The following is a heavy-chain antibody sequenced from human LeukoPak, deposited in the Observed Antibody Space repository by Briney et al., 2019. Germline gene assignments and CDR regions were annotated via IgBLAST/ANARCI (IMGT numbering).Heavy chain of an antibody. J-gene: IGHJ2*01. CDR2: ISAYNGDT. Sequence: GASVKVSCKASGYTFTSYGITWVRQAPGQGLEWMGWISAYNGDTNYAQKLQGRVTMTTDTSTSTAYMELRSLRSDDTAVYYCARDLSGGLIRYFDLWGRGTLVTVSS. CDR1: GYTFTSYG. V-gene: IGHV1-18*01. CDR3: ARDLSGGLIRYFDL. D-gene: IGHD1-26*01.